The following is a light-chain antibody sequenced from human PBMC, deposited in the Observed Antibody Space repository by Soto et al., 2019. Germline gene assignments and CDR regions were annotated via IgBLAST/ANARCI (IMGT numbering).Light chain of an antibody. J-gene: IGLJ1*01. V-gene: IGLV2-14*01. CDR1: SSDVGGYNY. CDR2: DVS. Sequence: QSVLPQPASVSWSPGQSITISCTGTSSDVGGYNYVSWYQQHPGKAPKLMIYDVSNRPSGVSNRFSGSKSGNTASLTISGLQAEDEADYYCSSYTSSSTLYVFGTGTKVNVL. CDR3: SSYTSSSTLYV.